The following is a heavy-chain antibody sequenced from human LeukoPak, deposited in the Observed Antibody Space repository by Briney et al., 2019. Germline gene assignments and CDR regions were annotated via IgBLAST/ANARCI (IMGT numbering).Heavy chain of an antibody. Sequence: PGGSLRLSCADSGFTFSGSAMHWVRQASGKGLEWVGRIRSKANSYATAYAASVKGRFTISRDDSKNTAYLQMNSLKTEDTAVYYCTRRVAAAAPFDYWGQGTLVTVSS. J-gene: IGHJ4*02. D-gene: IGHD6-13*01. CDR3: TRRVAAAAPFDY. V-gene: IGHV3-73*01. CDR1: GFTFSGSA. CDR2: IRSKANSYAT.